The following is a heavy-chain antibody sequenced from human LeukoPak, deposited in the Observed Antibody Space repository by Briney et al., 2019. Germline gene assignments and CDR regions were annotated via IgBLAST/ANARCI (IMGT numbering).Heavy chain of an antibody. CDR1: GFTFSSYA. CDR2: ISYDGSNK. D-gene: IGHD3-9*01. V-gene: IGHV3-30*04. J-gene: IGHJ6*02. Sequence: PGRSLRLSCAACGFTFSSYAMHWVRQAPGKGLGWVAVISYDGSNKYYADSVKGRFTISRDNSQNPLYLQMNSLRAEDTAVYYCASAPPMYFDWLSSDGMDVWGQRTTVTVSS. CDR3: ASAPPMYFDWLSSDGMDV.